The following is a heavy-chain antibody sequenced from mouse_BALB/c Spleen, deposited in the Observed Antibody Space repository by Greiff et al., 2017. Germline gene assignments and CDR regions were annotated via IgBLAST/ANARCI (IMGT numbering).Heavy chain of an antibody. Sequence: EVQRVESGPELVKPGASVKMSCKASGYTFTSYVMHWVKQKPGQGLEWIGYINPYNDGTKYNEKFKGKATLTSDKSSSTAYMELSSLTSEDSAVYYCAREGIYYGNYGFDYWGQGTTLTVSS. D-gene: IGHD2-1*01. J-gene: IGHJ2*01. CDR1: GYTFTSYV. V-gene: IGHV1-14*01. CDR2: INPYNDGT. CDR3: AREGIYYGNYGFDY.